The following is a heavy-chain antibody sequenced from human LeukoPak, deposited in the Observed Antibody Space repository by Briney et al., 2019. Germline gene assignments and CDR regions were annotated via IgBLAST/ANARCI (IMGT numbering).Heavy chain of an antibody. CDR2: IYYSGST. D-gene: IGHD6-13*01. J-gene: IGHJ4*02. V-gene: IGHV4-59*01. CDR1: GGFISSYY. Sequence: PSETLSLTCTVSGGFISSYYWSWIRQPPGKGLEWIGYIYYSGSTNYNSSLKSRVTISVDTSKNQFSLKLSSVTAADTAVYYCARVFRAAAVDYWGQGTLVTVSS. CDR3: ARVFRAAAVDY.